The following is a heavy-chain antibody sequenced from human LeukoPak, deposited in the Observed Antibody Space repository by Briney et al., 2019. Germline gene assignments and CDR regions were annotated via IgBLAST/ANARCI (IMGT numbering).Heavy chain of an antibody. D-gene: IGHD6-6*01. CDR2: IYYRGNT. J-gene: IGHJ6*03. V-gene: IGHV4-59*01. CDR1: GGSISNKY. Sequence: SETLSLTCTVSGGSISNKYWSWIRQPPGRGLEWIGYIYYRGNTNYNPSLKSRVTILVDTSKNQVSLKLSSVTAADTAVYFCARDWGVGGRPGYMDVWGKGTTVTVSS. CDR3: ARDWGVGGRPGYMDV.